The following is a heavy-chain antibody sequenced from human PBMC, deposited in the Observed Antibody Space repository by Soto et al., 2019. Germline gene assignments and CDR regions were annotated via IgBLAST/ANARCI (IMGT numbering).Heavy chain of an antibody. Sequence: GTSVKVSCKTSGYVFTSFGISWVRQAPGQGLEWMGWVRPYNGDTKYAEKFQGRVTMTSDTSTTTAYMELRGLRSDDTAVYFCVRRFFADCWSPYYYFDYWGQGTQVTVSS. CDR3: VRRFFADCWSPYYYFDY. D-gene: IGHD2-21*02. J-gene: IGHJ4*02. CDR2: VRPYNGDT. V-gene: IGHV1-18*04. CDR1: GYVFTSFG.